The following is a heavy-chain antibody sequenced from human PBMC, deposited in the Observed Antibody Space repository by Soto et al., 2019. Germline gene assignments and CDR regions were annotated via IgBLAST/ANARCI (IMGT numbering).Heavy chain of an antibody. D-gene: IGHD3-10*01. CDR3: AKHVRYPGAGRVSYGMDV. V-gene: IGHV5-51*01. CDR1: GYTFSNYW. J-gene: IGHJ6*02. CDR2: IYPGDSET. Sequence: GESLKISCKGSGYTFSNYWIGWVRQRPGKGLEWMGIIYPGDSETRYSLSLRGQVTISADKSNTTAYLQWSSLKASDTAFYYCAKHVRYPGAGRVSYGMDVWGPGTAVTVSS.